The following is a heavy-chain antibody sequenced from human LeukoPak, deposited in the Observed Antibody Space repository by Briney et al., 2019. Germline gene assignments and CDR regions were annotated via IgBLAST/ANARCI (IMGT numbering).Heavy chain of an antibody. Sequence: PSETLSLTCTVSGGSVSDYYWSWIRQSPGKGLEWIGYIYYTGSTSYNPSLRSRVTMSADTSKNQFSLKLSSVTAADTAVYYCASLPDILTGYYLDYWGQGTLVTVSS. D-gene: IGHD3-9*01. CDR1: GGSVSDYY. J-gene: IGHJ4*02. CDR2: IYYTGST. V-gene: IGHV4-59*02. CDR3: ASLPDILTGYYLDY.